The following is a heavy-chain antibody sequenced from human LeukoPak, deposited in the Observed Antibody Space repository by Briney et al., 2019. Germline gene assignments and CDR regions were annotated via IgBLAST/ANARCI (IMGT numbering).Heavy chain of an antibody. CDR2: INHSGST. V-gene: IGHV4-39*07. CDR1: GGSISSGGYS. CDR3: ARRIDGMDV. Sequence: SETLSLTCTVSGGSISSGGYSWSWIRQPPGKGLEWIGEINHSGSTNYNPSLKSRVTISVDTSKNQFSLKLSSVTAADTAVYYCARRIDGMDVWGQGTTVTVSS. J-gene: IGHJ6*02.